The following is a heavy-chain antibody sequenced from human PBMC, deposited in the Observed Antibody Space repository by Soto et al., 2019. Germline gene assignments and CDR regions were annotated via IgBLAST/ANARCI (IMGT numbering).Heavy chain of an antibody. D-gene: IGHD2-15*01. V-gene: IGHV1-8*01. CDR2: MNPNSGNT. Sequence: GALVQVSCKASGYTFTSYDINWVRQATGQRLEWMRWMNPNSGNTGYAQKFQSRVTMTRNTSISTAYMELSSLRSEDTAVYYCASVLGYCSGGSCYSGFAFDIWGQGTMVTVSS. J-gene: IGHJ3*02. CDR3: ASVLGYCSGGSCYSGFAFDI. CDR1: GYTFTSYD.